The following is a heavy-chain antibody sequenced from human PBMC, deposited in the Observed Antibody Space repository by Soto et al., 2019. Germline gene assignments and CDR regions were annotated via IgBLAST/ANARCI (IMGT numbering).Heavy chain of an antibody. CDR2: IYYSGST. CDR3: ARVGIVGANDY. D-gene: IGHD1-26*01. V-gene: IGHV4-59*01. CDR1: GGSISSYY. J-gene: IGHJ4*02. Sequence: QVQLQESGPGLVKPSETLSLTCTVSGGSISSYYWSWIRQPPGKGLEWIGYIYYSGSTNYNPSLTRRVTISVDTSKNQFSLKLSSVTAADTAVYYCARVGIVGANDYWGQGPLVTVSS.